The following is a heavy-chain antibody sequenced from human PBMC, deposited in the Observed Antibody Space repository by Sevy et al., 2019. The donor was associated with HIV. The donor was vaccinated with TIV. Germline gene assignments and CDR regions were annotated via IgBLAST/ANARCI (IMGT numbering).Heavy chain of an antibody. CDR1: GFSVSSNY. V-gene: IGHV3-53*01. D-gene: IGHD2-15*01. Sequence: GGSLRLSCAASGFSVSSNYMSWVRQAPGKGPEWVSVIHSGGKISYADSVQGGFTISRDNSKNTLYLQMNSLRAEETAVYYCAREDIVLGEDNYYGIDVWGQGTTVTVSS. CDR2: IHSGGKI. CDR3: AREDIVLGEDNYYGIDV. J-gene: IGHJ6*02.